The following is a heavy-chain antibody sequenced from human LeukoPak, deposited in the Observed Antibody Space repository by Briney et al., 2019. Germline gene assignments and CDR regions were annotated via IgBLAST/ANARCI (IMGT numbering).Heavy chain of an antibody. CDR1: GFTFSDYY. CDR3: ARLIRRDGYSFDY. D-gene: IGHD5-24*01. CDR2: IYYSGST. Sequence: GSLRLSCAASGFTFSDYYMSWIRQPPGKGLEWIGSIYYSGSTYYNPSLKSRVTISVDTSKNQFSLKLSSVTAADTAVYYCARLIRRDGYSFDYWGQGTLVTVSS. J-gene: IGHJ4*02. V-gene: IGHV4-38-2*01.